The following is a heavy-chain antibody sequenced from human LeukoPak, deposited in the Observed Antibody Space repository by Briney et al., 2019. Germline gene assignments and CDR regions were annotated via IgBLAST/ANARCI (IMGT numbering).Heavy chain of an antibody. V-gene: IGHV3-30*03. CDR3: ARGPPYYDRSGYLNY. J-gene: IGHJ4*02. D-gene: IGHD3-22*01. Sequence: PGRSLRLSCAASGFTFSSYGMHWVRQAPGKGLEWVAVISYDGSNKYYADSVKGRFTISRDNAKNSLYLQMNSLRAEDTAVYYCARGPPYYDRSGYLNYWGQGTLVTVSS. CDR2: ISYDGSNK. CDR1: GFTFSSYG.